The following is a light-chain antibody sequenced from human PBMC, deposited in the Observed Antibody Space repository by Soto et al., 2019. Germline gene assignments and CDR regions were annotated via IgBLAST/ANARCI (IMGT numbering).Light chain of an antibody. CDR1: SSDVGGYNH. Sequence: QSVLTQPASVSGAPGQSITISCTGTSSDVGGYNHVSLYQQHPCKASQLLIYEVTNRPSVVSNRFSGSXXGNTGXXTXTGLQGEDEADYYCSSYTSRSTLVYGTRTNVTVL. CDR3: SSYTSRSTLV. J-gene: IGLJ1*01. CDR2: EVT. V-gene: IGLV2-14*01.